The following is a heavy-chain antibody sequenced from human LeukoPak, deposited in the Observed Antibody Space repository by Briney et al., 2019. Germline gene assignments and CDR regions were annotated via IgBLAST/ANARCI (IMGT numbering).Heavy chain of an antibody. CDR2: INTNTGNP. CDR1: GYTFTNYA. Sequence: ASVKVSCKASGYTFTNYAMNWVRQAPGRGLEWMGWINTNTGNPTYAQGFTGRFVFSLDTSVSTAYLQISSLKAEDTAVYYCARDPNHYYDSSGYYGDYWGQGTLVTVSS. V-gene: IGHV7-4-1*02. CDR3: ARDPNHYYDSSGYYGDY. J-gene: IGHJ4*02. D-gene: IGHD3-22*01.